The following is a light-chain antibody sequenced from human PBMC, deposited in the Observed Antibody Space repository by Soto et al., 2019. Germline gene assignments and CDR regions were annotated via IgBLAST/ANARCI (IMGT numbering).Light chain of an antibody. J-gene: IGKJ5*01. Sequence: EIVLTQSPGTLPLSPVKRATRSCMASQSVSSNLAWYQQKPGQAPRLLIYGASTRATGIPARFSGSGSGTDFTLTISGLQAEDFAVYFCQQYIRRPLSFGQGTRLEIK. V-gene: IGKV3-15*01. CDR2: GAS. CDR3: QQYIRRPLS. CDR1: QSVSSN.